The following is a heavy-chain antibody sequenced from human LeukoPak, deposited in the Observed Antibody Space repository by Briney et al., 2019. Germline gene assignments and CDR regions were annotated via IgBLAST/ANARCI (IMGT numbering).Heavy chain of an antibody. V-gene: IGHV4-59*11. CDR1: GVSINSHY. CDR2: IFYTGTT. J-gene: IGHJ5*02. D-gene: IGHD3-10*01. Sequence: ASETLSLTCTVSGVSINSHYWTWIRQPPGKGLEWIGHIFYTGTTNYNPSLKSRVTISIDRSKNHFSLKLRSVTTADTAVHYCARAGPWQIDPWGQGIPVTVSS. CDR3: ARAGPWQIDP.